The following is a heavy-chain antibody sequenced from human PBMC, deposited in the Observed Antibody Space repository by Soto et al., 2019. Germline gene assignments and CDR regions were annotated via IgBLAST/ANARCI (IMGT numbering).Heavy chain of an antibody. CDR1: GGTFSSYA. V-gene: IGHV1-69*01. CDR2: IIPIFGTA. Sequence: QVQLVQSGAEVKKPGSSVKVSCKASGGTFSSYAISWVRQAPGQGLEWMGGIIPIFGTANYAQKFQGRVTITADESTSTAYMELSSLRSEDTAVYYCARAGYSGYDRNVYYYYGMDVWGQGTTVTVSS. D-gene: IGHD5-12*01. J-gene: IGHJ6*02. CDR3: ARAGYSGYDRNVYYYYGMDV.